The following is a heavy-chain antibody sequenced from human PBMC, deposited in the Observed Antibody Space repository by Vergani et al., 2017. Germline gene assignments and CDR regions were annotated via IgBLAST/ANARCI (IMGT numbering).Heavy chain of an antibody. CDR2: ISYDGSNK. CDR1: GFTFSSYA. D-gene: IGHD2-2*01. J-gene: IGHJ6*03. V-gene: IGHV3-30-3*01. Sequence: QVQLVESGGGVVQPGRSLRLSCAASGFTFSSYAMHWVRQAPGKGLEWVAVISYDGSNKYYADSVKGRFTIPRDNSKNTLYLQMNSLRAEDTAVYYCARELVPAAKAPGPGMDVWGKGTTVTVSS. CDR3: ARELVPAAKAPGPGMDV.